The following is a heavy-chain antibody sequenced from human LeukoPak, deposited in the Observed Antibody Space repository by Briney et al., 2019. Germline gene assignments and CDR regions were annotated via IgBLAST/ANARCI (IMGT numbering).Heavy chain of an antibody. Sequence: SETLSLTCTVSGYSISSGYYWGWIRQPPGKGLGWIGSIYYSGSTYYNPSLKSRVTISVDTSKNQFSLKLSSVTAADTAVYYCARQGSGSYEVYFDYWGQGTLVTVSS. V-gene: IGHV4-38-2*02. D-gene: IGHD1-26*01. CDR3: ARQGSGSYEVYFDY. CDR1: GYSISSGYY. J-gene: IGHJ4*02. CDR2: IYYSGST.